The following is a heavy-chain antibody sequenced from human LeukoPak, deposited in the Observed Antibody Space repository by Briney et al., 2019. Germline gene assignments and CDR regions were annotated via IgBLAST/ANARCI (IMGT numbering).Heavy chain of an antibody. CDR1: GYSFTSYW. CDR3: ARVKAYSGSWYRVWYYYYGMDV. Sequence: GESLKISCKGSGYSFTSYWIGWVRQMPGKGLEWMGIIYPGDSDTRYSPSFQGQVTISADKSISTAYLQWSSLKASDTAMYYCARVKAYSGSWYRVWYYYYGMDVWGQGTTVTVSS. CDR2: IYPGDSDT. J-gene: IGHJ6*02. D-gene: IGHD6-13*01. V-gene: IGHV5-51*01.